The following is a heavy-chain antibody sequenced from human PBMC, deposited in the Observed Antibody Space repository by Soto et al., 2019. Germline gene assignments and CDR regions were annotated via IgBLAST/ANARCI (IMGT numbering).Heavy chain of an antibody. J-gene: IGHJ6*02. Sequence: GASVKVSCKASGGTFSSYAISWVRQAPGQGLEWMGGIIPIFDTANYAQNFQGRVTITADEYTSTAYMELSSLRSEDTAVYYCARHDCISSSCYYYYYGMDVWGQGTTVTVSS. CDR1: GGTFSSYA. CDR3: ARHDCISSSCYYYYYGMDV. CDR2: IIPIFDTA. D-gene: IGHD2-2*01. V-gene: IGHV1-69*13.